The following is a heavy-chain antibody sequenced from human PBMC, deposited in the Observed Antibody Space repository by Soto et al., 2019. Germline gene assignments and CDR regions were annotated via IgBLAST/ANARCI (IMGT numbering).Heavy chain of an antibody. CDR3: ATNSQSAXISSSLNYYFYYMDV. V-gene: IGHV4-59*08. J-gene: IGHJ6*03. D-gene: IGHD6-13*01. Sequence: SEILSLTCTVSSGSFRSYYWSWIRQPPGKGLEWIGYIYHSGSTNYNPSLKSRVTMSVDTSKNQFSLRLTSVTATDTAVYYCATNSQSAXISSSLNYYFYYMDVWGKGTTVTVSS. CDR1: SGSFRSYY. CDR2: IYHSGST.